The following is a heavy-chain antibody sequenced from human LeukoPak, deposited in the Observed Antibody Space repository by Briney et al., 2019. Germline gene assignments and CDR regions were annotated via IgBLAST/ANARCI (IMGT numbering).Heavy chain of an antibody. CDR2: TYYRSKWYN. D-gene: IGHD4-11*01. CDR3: ARRPDYTGDY. V-gene: IGHV6-1*01. J-gene: IGHJ4*02. Sequence: SQTLSLTCAISGDSVSSNSAAWNWIRQSPSRGLEWLGRTYYRSKWYNDYAVSVKSRITINPDTSKNQFSLKLSSVTAADTAVYYCARRPDYTGDYWGQGTLVTVSS. CDR1: GDSVSSNSAA.